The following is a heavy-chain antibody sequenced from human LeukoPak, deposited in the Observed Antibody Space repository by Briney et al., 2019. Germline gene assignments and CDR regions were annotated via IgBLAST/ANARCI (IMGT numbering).Heavy chain of an antibody. Sequence: PGGSLRLSCAASGFTFSSYAMSWVRQAPGKGLEWVSAITGSGDSTYYADSVKGRFSISRDNSRNTLYLQMNSLRAEDTAIYYCAKDYHTTDRSSDPFDYWGQGTLVTVSS. CDR1: GFTFSSYA. CDR3: AKDYHTTDRSSDPFDY. D-gene: IGHD1-14*01. J-gene: IGHJ4*02. V-gene: IGHV3-23*01. CDR2: ITGSGDST.